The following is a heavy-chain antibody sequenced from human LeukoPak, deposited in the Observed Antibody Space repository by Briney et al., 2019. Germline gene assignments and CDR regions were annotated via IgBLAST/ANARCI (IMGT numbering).Heavy chain of an antibody. CDR2: INPSGGST. V-gene: IGHV1-46*01. Sequence: ASVKVSCKASGYTFTSYGISWVRQAPGQGLEWMGIINPSGGSTSYAQKFQGRVTMTRDMSTSTVYMELSSLRSEDTAVYYCARDLTIFGGTPYWYFDLWGRGTLVTVSS. CDR1: GYTFTSYG. D-gene: IGHD3-3*01. CDR3: ARDLTIFGGTPYWYFDL. J-gene: IGHJ2*01.